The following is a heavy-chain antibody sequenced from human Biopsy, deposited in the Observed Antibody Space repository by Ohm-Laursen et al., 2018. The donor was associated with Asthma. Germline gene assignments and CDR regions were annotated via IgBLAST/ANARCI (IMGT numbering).Heavy chain of an antibody. Sequence: GSLRLSCSASGFAVSRDYMFWVRQAPGKGLERVSVIYSGGTSHTADSVRGRFTISRDYSKNTLYLQMHSLRAEDTAVYYCARGDSSGWSHYYFDYWGQGTLVTVSS. CDR1: GFAVSRDY. D-gene: IGHD6-19*01. V-gene: IGHV3-53*01. J-gene: IGHJ4*02. CDR3: ARGDSSGWSHYYFDY. CDR2: IYSGGTS.